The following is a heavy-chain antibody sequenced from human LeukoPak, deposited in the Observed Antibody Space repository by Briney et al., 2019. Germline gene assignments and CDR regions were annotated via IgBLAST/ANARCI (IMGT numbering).Heavy chain of an antibody. D-gene: IGHD3-22*01. CDR3: AAYYYDSSGYSNDAFDI. CDR2: IIPIFGTA. CDR1: GYTFTSYA. Sequence: ASVKVSCKASGYTFTSYAISWVRQAPGQGLEWMGGIIPIFGTANYAQKFQGRVTITADKSTSTAYMELSSLRSEDTAVYYCAAYYYDSSGYSNDAFDIWGQGTMVTVSS. V-gene: IGHV1-69*06. J-gene: IGHJ3*02.